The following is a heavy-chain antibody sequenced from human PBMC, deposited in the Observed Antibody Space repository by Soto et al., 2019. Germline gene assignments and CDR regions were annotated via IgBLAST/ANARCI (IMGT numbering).Heavy chain of an antibody. D-gene: IGHD3-10*01. Sequence: GGSLRLSCVASGFSFSSYWMSWVRRAPGKGLEWVAIIRQDGSEKNYVDSVKGRFTISRDNANNSLYLQMNSLRVEDTAVYYCARVTMVRGVINWFDPWGQGTLVTVSS. CDR3: ARVTMVRGVINWFDP. J-gene: IGHJ5*02. CDR2: IRQDGSEK. CDR1: GFSFSSYW. V-gene: IGHV3-7*03.